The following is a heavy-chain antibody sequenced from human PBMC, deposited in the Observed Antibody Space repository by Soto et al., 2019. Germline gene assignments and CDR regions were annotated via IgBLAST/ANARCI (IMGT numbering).Heavy chain of an antibody. CDR2: VYYSGNT. CDR3: ARLERNSNYAEYYFDY. Sequence: TSETLSLTCTVSGGSISSSSYYWGWIRQSPGKGLEWIGSVYYSGNTYYNPSLKSRVTISVDTSKNQFSLNLSSMTAADTAVYYCARLERNSNYAEYYFDYWGQGTLVTVSS. V-gene: IGHV4-39*01. D-gene: IGHD4-4*01. J-gene: IGHJ4*02. CDR1: GGSISSSSYY.